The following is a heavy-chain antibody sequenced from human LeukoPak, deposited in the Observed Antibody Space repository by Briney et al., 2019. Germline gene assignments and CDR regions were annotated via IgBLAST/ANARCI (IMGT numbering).Heavy chain of an antibody. Sequence: PGGSLRLSCAASGFTFSNYWMHWVRQAPGKGLVWVSGINSDGSSATYADSVKGRFTISRDNAKNTLYLEMNSLRAEDMAVYYCAIGVVITTAFDNWGQGTLVTVSS. CDR3: AIGVVITTAFDN. CDR1: GFTFSNYW. D-gene: IGHD3-22*01. CDR2: INSDGSSA. V-gene: IGHV3-74*01. J-gene: IGHJ4*02.